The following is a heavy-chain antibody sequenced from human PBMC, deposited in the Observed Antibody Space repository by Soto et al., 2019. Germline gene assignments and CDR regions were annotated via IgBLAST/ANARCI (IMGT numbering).Heavy chain of an antibody. Sequence: SETLSLTCSVSGGSMRDYYWSWIRQSPGKGPEWIGYIYYSGNTNYNPSLKSRVTISVDMPKSLFSLKLNSVTAADTAVYYCARSPGPYCSSTSCYSPSGIERITGTRRRYYFDYWGQGTLVTVSS. CDR1: GGSMRDYY. CDR2: IYYSGNT. D-gene: IGHD2-2*02. J-gene: IGHJ4*02. V-gene: IGHV4-59*12. CDR3: ARSPGPYCSSTSCYSPSGIERITGTRRRYYFDY.